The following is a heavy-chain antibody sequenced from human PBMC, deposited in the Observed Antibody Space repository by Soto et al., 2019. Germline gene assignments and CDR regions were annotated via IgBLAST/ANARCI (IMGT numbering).Heavy chain of an antibody. J-gene: IGHJ4*02. CDR2: IFWDDDK. CDR3: ALILTATGGHFDS. V-gene: IGHV2-5*02. CDR1: GFSLSTSGVG. D-gene: IGHD2-8*02. Sequence: QITLKASGPTLVKPTQTLTLTCSFSGFSLSTSGVGVGWIRQSPETALEWLALIFWDDDKRYSPSLRSRLTIAKDTAKNQVVLTLTNVDPVDTATYYCALILTATGGHFDSWGQGALVTVS.